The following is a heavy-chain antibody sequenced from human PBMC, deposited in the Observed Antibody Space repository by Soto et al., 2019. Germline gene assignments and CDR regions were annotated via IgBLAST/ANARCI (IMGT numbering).Heavy chain of an antibody. V-gene: IGHV4-34*01. Sequence: SETLSLTCAVYGGSFSGYYWSWIRQPPGKGLEWIGEINHSGSTNYNPSLKSRVTISVDTSRNQFSLKLSSVTAADTAVYYCARGPYCSSTSCYGVRWFDPWGQGTLVTVSS. D-gene: IGHD2-2*01. CDR3: ARGPYCSSTSCYGVRWFDP. CDR1: GGSFSGYY. CDR2: INHSGST. J-gene: IGHJ5*02.